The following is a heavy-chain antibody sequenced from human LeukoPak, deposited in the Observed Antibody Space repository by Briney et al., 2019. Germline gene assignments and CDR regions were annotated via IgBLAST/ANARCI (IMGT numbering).Heavy chain of an antibody. J-gene: IGHJ4*02. CDR2: IKQEGSEK. Sequence: GGSLRLSCAASGFTFSSYWMRWVRQAPGKGLEWVANIKQEGSEKYYVDSVKGRFTISRDNAKHSLYLQMNSLRAEDTAVYYCARGGAYYYDSSGYYETYYFDYWGQGTLVTVSS. CDR3: ARGGAYYYDSSGYYETYYFDY. V-gene: IGHV3-7*01. CDR1: GFTFSSYW. D-gene: IGHD3-22*01.